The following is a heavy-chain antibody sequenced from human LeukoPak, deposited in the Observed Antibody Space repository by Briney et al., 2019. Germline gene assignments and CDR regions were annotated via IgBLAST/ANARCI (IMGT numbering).Heavy chain of an antibody. CDR1: GYCFTSYW. CDR2: IYPGDSDT. J-gene: IGHJ4*02. CDR3: AKTDSSSLDAIFDY. V-gene: IGHV5-51*01. Sequence: GESLKISCKGSGYCFTSYWIGWVRQMPWKGLDWIGIIYPGDSDTRYSPSFQGQVTISADKSISTAYLQWSSLKASDTAIYYCAKTDSSSLDAIFDYWGQGTLVTVSS. D-gene: IGHD6-13*01.